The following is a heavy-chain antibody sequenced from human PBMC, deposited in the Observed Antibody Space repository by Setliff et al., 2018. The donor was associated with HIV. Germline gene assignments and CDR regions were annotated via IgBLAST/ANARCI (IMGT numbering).Heavy chain of an antibody. CDR1: GGSVNGDDYY. J-gene: IGHJ4*02. Sequence: ASETLSLTCNVSGGSVNGDDYYWSWIRQTPGKGLEWIGYIYYSGDTYYNATLQSRATILLDTSKNQFFLTLTSVTAADTAVYFCARVPFGSGSYYFDFWGQGTLVTVSS. V-gene: IGHV4-30-4*01. CDR2: IYYSGDT. CDR3: ARVPFGSGSYYFDF. D-gene: IGHD3-10*01.